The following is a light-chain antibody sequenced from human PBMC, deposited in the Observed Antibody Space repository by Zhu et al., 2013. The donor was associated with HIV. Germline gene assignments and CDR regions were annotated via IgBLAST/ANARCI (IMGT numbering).Light chain of an antibody. V-gene: IGKV1-39*01. Sequence: DIQMTQAPSSLSASVGDRVTITCRASQNIRIYLNWYQQKPEKAPKLLIDSASSLQSGVPSRFSGSGSGTEFTLTISNLQPEDFATYYCQQGSSSPYTFGQGTKLEIK. CDR3: QQGSSSPYT. CDR1: QNIRIY. J-gene: IGKJ2*01. CDR2: SAS.